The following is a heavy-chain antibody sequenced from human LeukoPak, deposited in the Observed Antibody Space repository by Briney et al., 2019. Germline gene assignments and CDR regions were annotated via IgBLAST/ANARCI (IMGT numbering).Heavy chain of an antibody. CDR2: SSSSDSSI. Sequence: GGSLRLSCAASGFTFSSYEMSWVRQAPGKWLEWVSYSSSSDSSIYYADSVKGRFTITRDNAKNTPYLQMNSLRAEDTGVYYCARGGKRIQLWSTSDYWGQGTLVTVSS. J-gene: IGHJ4*02. V-gene: IGHV3-48*03. D-gene: IGHD5-18*01. CDR3: ARGGKRIQLWSTSDY. CDR1: GFTFSSYE.